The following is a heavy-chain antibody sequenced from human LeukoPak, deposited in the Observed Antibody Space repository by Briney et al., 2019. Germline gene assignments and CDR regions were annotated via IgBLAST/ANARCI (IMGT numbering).Heavy chain of an antibody. CDR1: GGSFRSYY. Sequence: PSETLSLTCAVYGGSFRSYYWSWIRQPPGKGLEWIGYIYYSGSTNYNPSLKSRVTISVDTSKNQFSLNLSSVTAADTAVYYCARVLPYSSGWGVDYWGQGTMVTVSS. D-gene: IGHD6-19*01. CDR2: IYYSGST. CDR3: ARVLPYSSGWGVDY. V-gene: IGHV4-59*01. J-gene: IGHJ4*02.